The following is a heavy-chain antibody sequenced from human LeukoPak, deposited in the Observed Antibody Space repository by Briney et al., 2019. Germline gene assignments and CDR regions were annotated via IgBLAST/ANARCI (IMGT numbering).Heavy chain of an antibody. CDR2: INHSGST. V-gene: IGHV4-34*01. CDR1: GGSFSGYY. Sequence: SETLSLTCAVYGGSFSGYYWSWLRQPPGKGLEWIGEINHSGSTNYNPSLKSRVTISVDTSKNQFSLKLSSVTAADTAVYYCARARRYDYVWGSYQLDYWGQGTLVTVSS. J-gene: IGHJ4*02. D-gene: IGHD3-16*02. CDR3: ARARRYDYVWGSYQLDY.